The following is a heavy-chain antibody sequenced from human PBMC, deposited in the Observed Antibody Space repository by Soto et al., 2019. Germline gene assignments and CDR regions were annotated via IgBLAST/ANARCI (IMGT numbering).Heavy chain of an antibody. CDR1: GGSISSYY. Sequence: PSETLSLTCTVSGGSISSYYWTWIRQPPGKGLEWIGFMYNSGSTHYNPSLKSRVTISLDTSKNQFSLKLSSVTAADTAAYYCARGQRIGVVTTWFDYWGQGTLVTVSS. D-gene: IGHD3-22*01. V-gene: IGHV4-59*12. CDR2: MYNSGST. J-gene: IGHJ4*02. CDR3: ARGQRIGVVTTWFDY.